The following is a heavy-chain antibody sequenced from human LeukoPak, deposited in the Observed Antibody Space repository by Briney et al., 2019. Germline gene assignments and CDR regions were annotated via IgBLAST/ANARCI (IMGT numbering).Heavy chain of an antibody. Sequence: PGGSLRLSCAASGISFSNYWMSWVRQAPGKGLEWVANIKEDGSEKNYVDSVKGRFTISRDNAKNSLYLQMNSLRAEDTAVYYCARKDSSPRTFDYWGQGTTVTVSS. CDR1: GISFSNYW. CDR2: IKEDGSEK. V-gene: IGHV3-7*01. D-gene: IGHD3-22*01. J-gene: IGHJ4*03. CDR3: ARKDSSPRTFDY.